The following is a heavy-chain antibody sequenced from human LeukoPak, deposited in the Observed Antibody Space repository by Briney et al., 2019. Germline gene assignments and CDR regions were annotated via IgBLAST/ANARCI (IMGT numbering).Heavy chain of an antibody. J-gene: IGHJ4*02. CDR3: ARETIYSSSWYFDY. CDR1: GFTFSSYG. V-gene: IGHV3-30*03. D-gene: IGHD6-13*01. CDR2: ISYDGSNK. Sequence: PGGSLRLSCAASGFTFSSYGMHWVRQAPGKGLEWVAVISYDGSNKYYADSVKGRFTISRDNSKNTLYLQMNSLRAEDTAVCYCARETIYSSSWYFDYWGQGTLVTVSS.